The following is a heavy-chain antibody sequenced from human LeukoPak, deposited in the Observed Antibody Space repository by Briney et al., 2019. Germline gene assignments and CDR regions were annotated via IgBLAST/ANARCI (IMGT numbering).Heavy chain of an antibody. CDR3: ERDGPYYGSGRGSAFDI. Sequence: ASVKVSCKASGYTFTSYGISWVRQAPGQGLEWMGWISAYNGNTKYAQKLQGRVTMTTDTSTSTAYMELRSLRSDDTAVYYYERDGPYYGSGRGSAFDIWGQGTMVTVSS. CDR1: GYTFTSYG. D-gene: IGHD3-10*01. V-gene: IGHV1-18*01. J-gene: IGHJ3*02. CDR2: ISAYNGNT.